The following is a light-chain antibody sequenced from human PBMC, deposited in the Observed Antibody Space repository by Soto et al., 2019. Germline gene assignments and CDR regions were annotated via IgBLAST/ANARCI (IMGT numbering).Light chain of an antibody. J-gene: IGKJ1*01. V-gene: IGKV2-28*01. CDR2: LSS. Sequence: DIVMTQSPLSLPVTPGEPASLSCRSSQSLLHSNGYNYLDWYLQKPGQSPQLLIYLSSYRASGVPDRFSGSGSGTDFTLKISRVEAEDVGIYYCMQALQAPRTFGQGTKVEIK. CDR1: QSLLHSNGYNY. CDR3: MQALQAPRT.